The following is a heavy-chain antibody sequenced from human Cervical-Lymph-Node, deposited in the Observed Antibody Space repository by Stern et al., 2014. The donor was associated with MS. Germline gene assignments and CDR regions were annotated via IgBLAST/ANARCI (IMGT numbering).Heavy chain of an antibody. V-gene: IGHV4-39*01. Sequence: QLQLQESGPGLVKPSETLSLTCTVSGASVSSPSYYWGWIRQPPGKGLEWIGSIYVRGATYYTPSLKSRVTLSVDTSRNQFSLKLSSVTAADTALYYCARHSAITMEVVTPYFQNWGQGTLVTVSS. J-gene: IGHJ1*01. CDR3: ARHSAITMEVVTPYFQN. D-gene: IGHD3-10*01. CDR1: GASVSSPSYY. CDR2: IYVRGAT.